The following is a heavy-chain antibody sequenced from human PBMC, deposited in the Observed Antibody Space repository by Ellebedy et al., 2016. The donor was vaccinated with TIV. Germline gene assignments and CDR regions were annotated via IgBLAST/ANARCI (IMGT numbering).Heavy chain of an antibody. D-gene: IGHD1-14*01. Sequence: GGSLRLSCAASGFFFSSSAMSWVRQAPGKGLEWVSAISGGGGSTYYADSVKGRFTISRDNSNNTLSLQMSSLTAEDTAVYYCAKFRGGNDWGQGTLVTVSS. V-gene: IGHV3-23*01. J-gene: IGHJ4*02. CDR2: ISGGGGST. CDR1: GFFFSSSA. CDR3: AKFRGGND.